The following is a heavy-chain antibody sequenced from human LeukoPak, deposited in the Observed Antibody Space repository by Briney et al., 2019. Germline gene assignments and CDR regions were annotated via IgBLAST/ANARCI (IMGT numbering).Heavy chain of an antibody. Sequence: GGSLRLSCAASGFTFSSYIMGWVRQAPGKGLEWVKLIGGSGDSTYYADSVKGRFTISRDNSKNTLYLRMNSLRADDTAVYYCAKEGPGGGGYFDDWGQGTLVTVSS. J-gene: IGHJ4*02. V-gene: IGHV3-23*01. D-gene: IGHD3-16*01. CDR2: IGGSGDST. CDR3: AKEGPGGGGYFDD. CDR1: GFTFSSYI.